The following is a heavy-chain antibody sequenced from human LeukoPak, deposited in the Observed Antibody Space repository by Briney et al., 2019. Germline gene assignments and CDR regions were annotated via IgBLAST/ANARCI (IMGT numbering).Heavy chain of an antibody. Sequence: GGSLTLSCTVSGFTFGDYAMRWFRQAPGKGREWVGFIRSKAYGGATENAASVKGRFTISRDDSKSIAYLQMNSLKTEDTAVYYCARGGVYCSSVSCSVDYWGQGILVTVSS. CDR1: GFTFGDYA. CDR2: IRSKAYGGAT. V-gene: IGHV3-49*03. J-gene: IGHJ4*02. D-gene: IGHD2-2*01. CDR3: ARGGVYCSSVSCSVDY.